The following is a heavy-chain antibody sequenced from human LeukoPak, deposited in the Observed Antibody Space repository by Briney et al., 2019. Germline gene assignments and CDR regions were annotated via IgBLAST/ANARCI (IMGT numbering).Heavy chain of an antibody. J-gene: IGHJ6*02. CDR3: AKDLSMIRFGGDYYYYGMDV. D-gene: IGHD3-16*01. CDR2: ISYDGNNK. CDR1: GFTFSSFG. Sequence: GRSLRLSCAASGFTFSSFGMNWVRQAPGKGLEWVAVISYDGNNKYYADSVRGRFTISRDNSRNTVFLQMNSLSTEDTAVYHCAKDLSMIRFGGDYYYYGMDVWGQGTTVTVSS. V-gene: IGHV3-30*18.